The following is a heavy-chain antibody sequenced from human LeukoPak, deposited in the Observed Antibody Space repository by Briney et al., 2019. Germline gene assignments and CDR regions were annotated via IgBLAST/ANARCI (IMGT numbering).Heavy chain of an antibody. CDR1: GGSISTYY. D-gene: IGHD3-10*01. CDR2: IYYSGST. Sequence: SETLSLTCTVSGGSISTYYWSWIRQPPGKGLEWIGYIYYSGSTIYNASLKSRVTISTDTSKNHFSLKLNSVTAADTAVYYCAREVGSQYYGSGSYSAAHFDHWGQGTLVTVSS. CDR3: AREVGSQYYGSGSYSAAHFDH. V-gene: IGHV4-59*01. J-gene: IGHJ4*02.